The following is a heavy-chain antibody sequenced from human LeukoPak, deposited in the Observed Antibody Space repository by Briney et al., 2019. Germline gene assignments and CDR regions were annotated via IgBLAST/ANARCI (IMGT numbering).Heavy chain of an antibody. V-gene: IGHV4-34*01. D-gene: IGHD2-15*01. J-gene: IGHJ3*02. CDR2: INNSGSN. CDR1: GGSSSGYY. Sequence: NPSETLSLTCAVYGGSSSGYYWGWIRQPPGKGLEWVGEINNSGSNNYHRSPKSRSTRSVAPPRDQFSLKLSSWTAADTAVYYSARETSDIVVVVALYDAFDIWGQGTMVTASS. CDR3: ARETSDIVVVVALYDAFDI.